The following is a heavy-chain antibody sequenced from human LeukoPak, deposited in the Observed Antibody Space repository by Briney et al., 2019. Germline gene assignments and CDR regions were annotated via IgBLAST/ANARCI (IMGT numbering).Heavy chain of an antibody. Sequence: GGSLRLSCAASGFTFRSYGMHWVRQAPGKGLEWVAVISYDGSNKYYADSVKGRFTISRDNSKNTLYLQMNSLRAEDTAVYYCAEDTWLLHGVDYWGQRTLVTVSS. D-gene: IGHD3-22*01. CDR2: ISYDGSNK. CDR3: AEDTWLLHGVDY. CDR1: GFTFRSYG. J-gene: IGHJ4*02. V-gene: IGHV3-30*18.